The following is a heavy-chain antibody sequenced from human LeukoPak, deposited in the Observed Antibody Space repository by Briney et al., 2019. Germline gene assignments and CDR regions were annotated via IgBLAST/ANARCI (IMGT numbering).Heavy chain of an antibody. J-gene: IGHJ4*02. V-gene: IGHV3-7*01. CDR3: TRDGSRAEDD. CDR1: GFTFSGHW. Sequence: GGSLRLSCAASGFTFSGHWMSWVRQAPGKGLEWVANINQGGSDKYYVDSVKGRFTISRDNANNLLYLQMNSLRGEDTAVYYCTRDGSRAEDDWGQGTLVTVSS. CDR2: INQGGSDK. D-gene: IGHD1-14*01.